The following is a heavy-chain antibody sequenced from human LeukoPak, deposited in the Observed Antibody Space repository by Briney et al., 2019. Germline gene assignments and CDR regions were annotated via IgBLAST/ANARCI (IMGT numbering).Heavy chain of an antibody. CDR3: ARDRTGYNYYYYMDV. CDR1: GGSISSYY. D-gene: IGHD6-13*01. CDR2: IYYSGST. J-gene: IGHJ6*03. V-gene: IGHV4-59*01. Sequence: SETLSLTCTVSGGSISSYYWSWIRQPPGKGLEWIGYIYYSGSTNYNPSLKSRVTISVDTSKNQLSLKLSSVTAADTAVYYCARDRTGYNYYYYMDVWGKGTTVTVSS.